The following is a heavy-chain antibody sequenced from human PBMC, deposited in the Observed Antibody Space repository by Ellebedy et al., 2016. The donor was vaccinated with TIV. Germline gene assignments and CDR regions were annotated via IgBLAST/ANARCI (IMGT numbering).Heavy chain of an antibody. V-gene: IGHV4-38-2*02. Sequence: SETLSLTXTVPGYSINSGNYWGWIRQPPGKGLEWIGSIYQSGSTYYNPSLKSRVTISLDTSKNQFSLKLSSVTAADTAVYYYARDLGMAEYSSSRGWFNPWGQGTLVTVSS. CDR1: GYSINSGNY. D-gene: IGHD6-6*01. J-gene: IGHJ5*02. CDR3: ARDLGMAEYSSSRGWFNP. CDR2: IYQSGST.